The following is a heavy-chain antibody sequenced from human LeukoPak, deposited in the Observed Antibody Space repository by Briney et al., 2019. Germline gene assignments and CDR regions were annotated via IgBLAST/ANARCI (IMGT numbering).Heavy chain of an antibody. V-gene: IGHV1-46*01. CDR1: GYTFTSYY. Sequence: ASVKVSCKASGYTFTSYYMHGVRQAPGQGREWMGITNPSGGSTSYAQKFQGRVTMTRDMSTSTVYMELSSLRSEDTAVYYCARALLSSSRRGPLDYWGQGTLVTVSS. J-gene: IGHJ4*02. CDR2: TNPSGGST. CDR3: ARALLSSSRRGPLDY. D-gene: IGHD6-6*01.